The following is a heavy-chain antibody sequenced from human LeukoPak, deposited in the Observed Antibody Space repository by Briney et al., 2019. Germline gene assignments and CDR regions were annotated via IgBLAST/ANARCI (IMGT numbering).Heavy chain of an antibody. Sequence: GGALRLSCAASGVTFSNAWMSWVRQAPGTGKEWDGRIKSKTDGGTTDYAAPVKGRFTISRDDSKNTLYLQMNSLKTEDTAVYYCTTDLPVGATAGVDYWGQGTLVAVSS. V-gene: IGHV3-15*01. D-gene: IGHD1-26*01. CDR3: TTDLPVGATAGVDY. J-gene: IGHJ4*02. CDR1: GVTFSNAW. CDR2: IKSKTDGGTT.